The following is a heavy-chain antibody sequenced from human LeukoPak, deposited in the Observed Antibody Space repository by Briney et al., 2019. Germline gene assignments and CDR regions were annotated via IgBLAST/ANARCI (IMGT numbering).Heavy chain of an antibody. D-gene: IGHD6-19*01. CDR1: GDSISRYQ. CDR3: ARDSAWSYFDY. V-gene: IGHV4-59*01. Sequence: SETLSLTCTVSGDSISRYQWTWIRQPPGKGPEWIGHIYDTGSTNHNPSLESRVAISVDTSKNQFSLKLSSVTAADTAVYYCARDSAWSYFDYWGQGTLVTVSS. J-gene: IGHJ4*02. CDR2: IYDTGST.